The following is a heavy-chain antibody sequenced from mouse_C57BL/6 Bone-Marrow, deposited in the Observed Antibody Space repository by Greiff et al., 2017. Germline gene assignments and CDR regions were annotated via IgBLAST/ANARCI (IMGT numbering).Heavy chain of an antibody. CDR3: TTEGIYYDNCAWFAY. CDR1: GFNIKDYY. J-gene: IGHJ3*01. CDR2: IDPEDGDT. Sequence: VQLQQSGAELVRPGASVKLSCTASGFNIKDYYMHWVKQRPEQGLEWIGRIDPEDGDTEYAPKFQGKATMTADTSSNTAYLQLSSLTSADTAVYYCTTEGIYYDNCAWFAYWGQGTLVTVSA. V-gene: IGHV14-1*01. D-gene: IGHD2-1*01.